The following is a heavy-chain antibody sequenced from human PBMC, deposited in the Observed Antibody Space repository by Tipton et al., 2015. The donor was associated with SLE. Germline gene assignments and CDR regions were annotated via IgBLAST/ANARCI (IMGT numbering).Heavy chain of an antibody. V-gene: IGHV3-33*01. Sequence: RSLRLSCAASGFTFSSNDMNWVRQAPGKGLEWVAFIWYDGNNKYYADSVKGRFTISRDNSKNTLYLQMNSLRVEDTAVYYCARQTVAGHSGGFDIWGQGTMVAVSS. D-gene: IGHD6-19*01. CDR3: ARQTVAGHSGGFDI. J-gene: IGHJ3*02. CDR1: GFTFSSND. CDR2: IWYDGNNK.